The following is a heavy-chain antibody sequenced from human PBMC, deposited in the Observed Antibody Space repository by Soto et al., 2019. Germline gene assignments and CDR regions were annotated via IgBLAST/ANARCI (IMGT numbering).Heavy chain of an antibody. CDR2: IITISNTA. Sequence: QEQLEQSGTEVKKPGSSVKLSCKASGVTFSDNVITWVRQAPGQGLEWIGGIITISNTANYAPKFQGSVTIPADGPRNTAYLGLRSLRSEETAVYFRTREKWNRWSGYQAHFDTWGQGTMVSVSS. V-gene: IGHV1-69*01. J-gene: IGHJ3*02. CDR1: GVTFSDNV. CDR3: TREKWNRWSGYQAHFDT. D-gene: IGHD3-3*01.